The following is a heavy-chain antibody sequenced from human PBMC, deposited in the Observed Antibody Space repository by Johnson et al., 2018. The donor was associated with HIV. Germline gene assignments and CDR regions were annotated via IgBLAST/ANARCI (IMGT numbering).Heavy chain of an antibody. CDR2: ISYNGGST. CDR3: EKERSDSDAFDF. CDR1: GFTVSSNY. V-gene: IGHV3-66*02. D-gene: IGHD3-3*01. J-gene: IGHJ3*01. Sequence: VQLVESGGGLVKPGGSLRLSCAASGFTVSSNYMSWVRQAPGKGLEWVAAISYNGGSTYYADSVKGRFTISRDNSKNTLYLQMSSLRAEDMAVYYCEKERSDSDAFDFWGQGTMVTVSS.